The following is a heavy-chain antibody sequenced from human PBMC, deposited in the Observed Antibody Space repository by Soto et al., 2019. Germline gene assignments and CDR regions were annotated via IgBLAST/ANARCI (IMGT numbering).Heavy chain of an antibody. D-gene: IGHD3-10*01. CDR3: ARSPPGGFWFGELSLDY. CDR2: INPNSGGT. CDR1: GYTFTGYY. Sequence: ASVKVSCKASGYTFTGYYMHWVRQAPGQGLEWMGWINPNSGGTNYAQKFQGWVTMTRDTSISTAYMELSRLRSDDTAVYYCARSPPGGFWFGELSLDYWGQGTLVTVSS. J-gene: IGHJ4*02. V-gene: IGHV1-2*04.